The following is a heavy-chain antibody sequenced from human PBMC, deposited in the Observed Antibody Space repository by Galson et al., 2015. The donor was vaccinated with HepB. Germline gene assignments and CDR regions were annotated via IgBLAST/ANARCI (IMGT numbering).Heavy chain of an antibody. CDR3: VKDPDYYGSGSYYNPQPLDY. V-gene: IGHV3-64D*06. J-gene: IGHJ4*02. D-gene: IGHD3-10*01. CDR1: GFTFSSYA. Sequence: SLRLSCAASGFTFSSYAMHWVRQAPGKGLEYVSAISSNGGSTYYADSVKGRFTISRDNSKNTLYLQMSSLRAEDTAVYYCVKDPDYYGSGSYYNPQPLDYWGQGTLVTVSS. CDR2: ISSNGGST.